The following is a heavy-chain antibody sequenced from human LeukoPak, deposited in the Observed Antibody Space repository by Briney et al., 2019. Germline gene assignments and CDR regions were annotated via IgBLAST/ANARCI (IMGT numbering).Heavy chain of an antibody. CDR2: ISSSGYTI. CDR3: ARTGNFGSGSYYTFDY. Sequence: GGSLRLTCAASGFTFSSYSMNWVRQAPGKGLEWISYISSSGYTIYYADSVKGLFTISRDNAKNSLYLQMNSLRAEDTAIYYCARTGNFGSGSYYTFDYWGQGALVTVSS. V-gene: IGHV3-48*03. D-gene: IGHD3-10*01. CDR1: GFTFSSYS. J-gene: IGHJ4*02.